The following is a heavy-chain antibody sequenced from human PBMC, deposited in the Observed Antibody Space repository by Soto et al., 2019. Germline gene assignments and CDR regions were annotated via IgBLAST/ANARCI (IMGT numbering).Heavy chain of an antibody. CDR2: MNNNTGKT. D-gene: IGHD3-9*01. V-gene: IGHV1-8*01. CDR3: ARGVDILTGYYMGNWFEP. Sequence: ASVKVSCKASGYTFTSYDINWVRQATGQGLEWMGWMNNNTGKTGYAKTLNGRATTTTNTSISTAYTELSSMRSEDTAVYYCARGVDILTGYYMGNWFEPWGQGALVTAPQ. J-gene: IGHJ5*02. CDR1: GYTFTSYD.